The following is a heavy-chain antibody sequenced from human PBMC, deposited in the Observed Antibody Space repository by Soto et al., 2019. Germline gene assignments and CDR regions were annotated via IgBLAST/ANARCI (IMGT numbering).Heavy chain of an antibody. D-gene: IGHD3-16*02. CDR3: AHISSITFGGVIVYSDY. CDR1: GFSLSTSGVR. J-gene: IGHJ4*02. Sequence: SGPTLVNPTQTLTLTCTFSGFSLSTSGVRVGWIRQPPGKALEWLALIYWDDDKRYSPSLKNRLTITKDTSKNQVVLTMTNMDPVDTATYYCAHISSITFGGVIVYSDYWGQGILVTVSS. V-gene: IGHV2-5*02. CDR2: IYWDDDK.